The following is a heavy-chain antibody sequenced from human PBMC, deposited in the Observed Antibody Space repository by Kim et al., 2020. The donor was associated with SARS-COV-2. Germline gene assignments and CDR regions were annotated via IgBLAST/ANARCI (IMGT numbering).Heavy chain of an antibody. CDR3: ARGLRGAAEDY. V-gene: IGHV4-34*01. CDR2: T. D-gene: IGHD6-13*01. Sequence: TNYNPSLKSRVTISVDTSKNQFSLKLSSVTAADTAVYYCARGLRGAAEDYWGQGTLVTVSS. J-gene: IGHJ4*02.